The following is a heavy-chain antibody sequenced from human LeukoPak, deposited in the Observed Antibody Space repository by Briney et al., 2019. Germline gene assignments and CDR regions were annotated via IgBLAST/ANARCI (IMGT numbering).Heavy chain of an antibody. CDR1: GGSISSNY. J-gene: IGHJ5*02. CDR3: ARRYCSTTSCSGHNWFDP. D-gene: IGHD2-2*01. V-gene: IGHV4-59*01. Sequence: SETLSLTCTVSGGSISSNYWSWIRQPPGKGLEWIGYIYYSGSTNYNPSLESRVTISVDTSKNQFSLKLSSVTAADTAVYYCARRYCSTTSCSGHNWFDPWGQGTLVTVSS. CDR2: IYYSGST.